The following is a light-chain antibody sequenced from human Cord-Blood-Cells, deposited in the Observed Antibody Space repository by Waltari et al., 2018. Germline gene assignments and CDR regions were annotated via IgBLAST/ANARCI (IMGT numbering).Light chain of an antibody. CDR2: SNN. Sequence: QSVLTQPPSASGTPGQRVTIPCSGSSSNIGRNTVNWYQQLPGTATKPLTYSNNQRPSGVPDLFSGSKCGTSASLAISGLQSEDEADYYCAAWEDSLNAVVFGGGTKLSVL. CDR3: AAWEDSLNAVV. V-gene: IGLV1-44*01. CDR1: SSNIGRNT. J-gene: IGLJ2*01.